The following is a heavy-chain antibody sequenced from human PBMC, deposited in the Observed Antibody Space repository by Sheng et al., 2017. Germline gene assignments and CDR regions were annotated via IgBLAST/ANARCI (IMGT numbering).Heavy chain of an antibody. CDR1: GYTFTSYG. Sequence: QVQLVQSGAEVKKPGASVKVSCKASGYTFTSYGISWVRQAPGQGLEWMGWISAYNGNTNYAQKLQGRVTMTTDTSTSTAYMELRSLRSDDTAVYYCARAHYIGSGWFTSYYYYMDVWGQGTTVTVSS. D-gene: IGHD6-19*01. J-gene: IGHJ6*03. CDR3: ARAHYIGSGWFTSYYYYMDV. V-gene: IGHV1-18*01. CDR2: ISAYNGNT.